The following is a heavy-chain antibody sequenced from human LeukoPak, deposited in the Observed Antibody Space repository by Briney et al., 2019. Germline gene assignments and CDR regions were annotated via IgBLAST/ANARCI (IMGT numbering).Heavy chain of an antibody. V-gene: IGHV1-8*01. J-gene: IGHJ1*01. Sequence: ASVKVSCKASGYTFTSYDINWVRQATGQGLEWMGWMNPNSGNTGYAQKFQGRVTMTRDTSISTAYMELSSLTSEDTAVYYCARGPGYCSGGSCYSGLAEYFQHWGQGTLVTVSS. D-gene: IGHD2-15*01. CDR3: ARGPGYCSGGSCYSGLAEYFQH. CDR1: GYTFTSYD. CDR2: MNPNSGNT.